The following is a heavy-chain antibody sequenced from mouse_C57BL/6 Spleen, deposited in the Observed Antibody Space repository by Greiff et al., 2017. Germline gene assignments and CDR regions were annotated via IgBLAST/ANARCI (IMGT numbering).Heavy chain of an antibody. CDR2: ISSGSSTI. Sequence: EVKLMESGGGLVKPGGSLKLSCAASGFTFSDYGMHWVRQAPEKGLEWVAYISSGSSTIYYADTVKGRFTISRDNAKNTLFLQMTSLRSEDTAMYYCARNYDGYYVEAMDYWGQGTSVTVSS. D-gene: IGHD2-3*01. J-gene: IGHJ4*01. CDR1: GFTFSDYG. CDR3: ARNYDGYYVEAMDY. V-gene: IGHV5-17*01.